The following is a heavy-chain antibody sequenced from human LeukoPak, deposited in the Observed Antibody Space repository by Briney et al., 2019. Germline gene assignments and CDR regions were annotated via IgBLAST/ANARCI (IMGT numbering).Heavy chain of an antibody. CDR2: ISSSSTYI. D-gene: IGHD2-2*02. CDR3: ARDTHRSSTSCYNAFDI. CDR1: GFTFSSYS. V-gene: IGHV3-21*01. J-gene: IGHJ3*02. Sequence: GGSLRLSCAASGFTFSSYSMNWVRQAPGKGLEWVSSISSSSTYIYYADSLKGRFTISRDNAKNSLSLQMNSLRAEDTAVYYCARDTHRSSTSCYNAFDIWGQGTMVTVSS.